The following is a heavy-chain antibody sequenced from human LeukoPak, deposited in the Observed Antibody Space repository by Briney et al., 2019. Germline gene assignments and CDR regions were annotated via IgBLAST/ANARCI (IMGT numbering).Heavy chain of an antibody. CDR1: GGSISSSSYY. D-gene: IGHD6-19*01. V-gene: IGHV4-39*01. CDR2: IYYSGST. Sequence: PSETLSLTCTVSGGSISSSSYYWGWIRQPPGKGLEWIGSIYYSGSTYYNPSLKSRVTISVDTSKNQFSLKLSSVTAADTAVYYCARHDSSSCWYPYYFDYWGQGTLVTVSS. CDR3: ARHDSSSCWYPYYFDY. J-gene: IGHJ4*02.